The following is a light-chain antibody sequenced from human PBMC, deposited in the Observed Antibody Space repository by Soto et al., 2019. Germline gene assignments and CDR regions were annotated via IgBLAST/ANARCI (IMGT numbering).Light chain of an antibody. CDR1: SSNIGAGYE. Sequence: QAVLTQPPSVSEAPGQRVTISCTGSSSNIGAGYEAHWYQQVPGTAPKLLIYENNNRPSEVPDRFSGSKSGTSASLAITGLQAEDEAEYYCQSYDSRLSGYVFGTGTKLTVL. CDR3: QSYDSRLSGYV. V-gene: IGLV1-40*01. J-gene: IGLJ1*01. CDR2: ENN.